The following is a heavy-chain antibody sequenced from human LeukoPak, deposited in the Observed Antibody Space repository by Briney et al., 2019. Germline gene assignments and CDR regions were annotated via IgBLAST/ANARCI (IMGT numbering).Heavy chain of an antibody. D-gene: IGHD6-19*01. Sequence: SETLSLTCTVSGGSMRSYYWSWIRQPPGKGLELIGYVYYSGTANYNPSLESRVTILVDTSKNQFSLNLSSVTAADTAGYYCARTKSGWYYSDYWGQGTLVSVSS. V-gene: IGHV4-59*08. CDR1: GGSMRSYY. J-gene: IGHJ4*02. CDR3: ARTKSGWYYSDY. CDR2: VYYSGTA.